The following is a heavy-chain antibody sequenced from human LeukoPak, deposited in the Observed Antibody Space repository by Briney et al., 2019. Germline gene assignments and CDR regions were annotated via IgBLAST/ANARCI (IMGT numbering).Heavy chain of an antibody. J-gene: IGHJ4*02. CDR2: IYYSGST. D-gene: IGHD2-15*01. CDR1: GGSISSYY. V-gene: IGHV4-59*12. CDR3: ASLPAATPW. Sequence: SETLSLTCTVSGGSISSYYWSWIRQPPGKGLEWIGSIYYSGSTYYDPSLKSRVTISVDTSKNQFSLKLRSVTAADMAVYYCASLPAATPWWGQGTLVTVSS.